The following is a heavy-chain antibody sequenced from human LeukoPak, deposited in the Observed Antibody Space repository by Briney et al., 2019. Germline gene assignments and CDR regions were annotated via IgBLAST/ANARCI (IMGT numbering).Heavy chain of an antibody. D-gene: IGHD5-18*01. CDR2: IYYSGST. CDR1: GGSISSSSYY. V-gene: IGHV4-39*01. J-gene: IGHJ4*02. CDR3: ARDSPLFGY. Sequence: SETLSLTCTVSGGSISSSSYYWGWIRQPPGKGLEWIGSIYYSGSTYYNPSLKSRVTISVDTSKNQFSLKLSSVTAADTAVYYCARDSPLFGYWGQGTLVTVS.